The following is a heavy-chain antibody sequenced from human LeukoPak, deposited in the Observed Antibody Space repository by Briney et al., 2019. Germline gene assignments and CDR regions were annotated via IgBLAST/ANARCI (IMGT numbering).Heavy chain of an antibody. D-gene: IGHD2-2*01. CDR2: ISSSSSYI. Sequence: PGGSLRLSCAASGFAFSSYSMNWVRQAPGKGLEWVSSISSSSSYIYYADSVKGRFTISRDNAKNSLYLQMNSLRAEDTAVYYGARTVVPAAYYYYYYMDVWGKGTTATVSS. V-gene: IGHV3-21*01. J-gene: IGHJ6*03. CDR1: GFAFSSYS. CDR3: ARTVVPAAYYYYYYMDV.